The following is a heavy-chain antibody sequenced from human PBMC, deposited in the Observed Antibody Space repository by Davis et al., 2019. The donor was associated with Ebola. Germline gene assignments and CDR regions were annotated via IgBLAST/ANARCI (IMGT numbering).Heavy chain of an antibody. CDR1: GFTFSSYA. D-gene: IGHD4-17*01. CDR3: ARAGLRMDY. V-gene: IGHV3-23*01. Sequence: GESLKISCAASGFTFSSYAMSWVRQAPGKGLEWVSVISGSGGSTYYADSVKGRFTISRDNAKNTLYLQMNSLRAEDTAVYYCARAGLRMDYWGQGTLVTVSS. CDR2: ISGSGGST. J-gene: IGHJ4*02.